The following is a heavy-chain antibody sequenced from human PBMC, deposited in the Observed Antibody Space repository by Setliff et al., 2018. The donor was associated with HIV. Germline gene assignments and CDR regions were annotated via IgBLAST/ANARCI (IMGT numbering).Heavy chain of an antibody. V-gene: IGHV1-69*05. D-gene: IGHD1-7*01. CDR2: IIPIFGSI. CDR1: GGTFSNYA. J-gene: IGHJ6*02. CDR3: ARVPNQELYFYGMDV. Sequence: GASVKVSCKASGGTFSNYAISWVRQAPGQGLEWMGGIIPIFGSINYAQKFQGRVTITTDESTSTAYMELSSLRSEDTAVYYCARVPNQELYFYGMDVWGQGTTGTV.